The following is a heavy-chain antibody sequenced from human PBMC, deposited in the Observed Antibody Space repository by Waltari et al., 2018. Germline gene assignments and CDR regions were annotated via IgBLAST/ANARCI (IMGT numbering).Heavy chain of an antibody. V-gene: IGHV3-21*02. CDR3: ARDTIFYGSGSYDP. J-gene: IGHJ5*02. Sequence: EVQLVEFGGDLVKPGGSLRLSCTGSGFLFSDYNIHWLRQAPGKVLEWVSSISSKNTFIYYADSVRGRFAISRDNAKNSLFLQMDSLRIEDTAIYYCARDTIFYGSGSYDPWGQGTLVTVSS. D-gene: IGHD3-10*01. CDR2: ISSKNTFI. CDR1: GFLFSDYN.